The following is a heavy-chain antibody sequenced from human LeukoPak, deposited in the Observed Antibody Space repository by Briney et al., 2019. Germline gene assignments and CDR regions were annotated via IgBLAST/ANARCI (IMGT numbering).Heavy chain of an antibody. CDR1: GGSISSYY. D-gene: IGHD4-17*01. V-gene: IGHV4-59*12. Sequence: SETLSLTCTVSGGSISSYYWSWIRQPPGKGLEWIGYIYYSGSTNYNPSLKSRVTISVDTSKNQFSLKLSSVTAADTAVYYCARDYGDYDYYGMDVWGQGTTVTVSS. CDR2: IYYSGST. CDR3: ARDYGDYDYYGMDV. J-gene: IGHJ6*02.